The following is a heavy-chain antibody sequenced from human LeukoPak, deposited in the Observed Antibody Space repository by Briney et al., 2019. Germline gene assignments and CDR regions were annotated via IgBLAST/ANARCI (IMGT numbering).Heavy chain of an antibody. D-gene: IGHD2-21*01. CDR2: INHSGST. CDR1: GGSFSGYY. CDR3: ARGLFVSGAFDI. J-gene: IGHJ3*02. V-gene: IGHV4-34*01. Sequence: SETLSLTCAVYGGSFSGYYWSWIRQPPGKGLEWIGEINHSGSTNYNPSLKSRVTISVDTSKNQFSLKLSSVTAADTAVYYCARGLFVSGAFDIWGQGTMVTVSS.